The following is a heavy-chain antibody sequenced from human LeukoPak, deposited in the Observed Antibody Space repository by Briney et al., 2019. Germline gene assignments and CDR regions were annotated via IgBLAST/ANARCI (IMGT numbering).Heavy chain of an antibody. CDR1: GGSFSGYH. Sequence: SETLSLTCAAHGGSFSGYHWNWVRQFPGKGLEWIGEINDRGHTNYNPSLESRVTISVDTSKKQFSLKLSSVAAADTAVYYCARHERTSYCNGGSCELLDDWGQGTLVTVSS. D-gene: IGHD2-15*01. V-gene: IGHV4-34*01. J-gene: IGHJ4*02. CDR3: ARHERTSYCNGGSCELLDD. CDR2: INDRGHT.